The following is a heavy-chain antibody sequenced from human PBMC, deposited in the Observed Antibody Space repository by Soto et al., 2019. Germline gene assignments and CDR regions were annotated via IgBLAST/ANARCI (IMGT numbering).Heavy chain of an antibody. Sequence: GASVKVSCKASGCTFSSYAISWVRQAPGQVLEWMGGIIPIFGTANYAQKFQGRVTITADESTSTAYMELSSLRSEDTAVYYCARYDANLYYYDRSGPHAFDIWGQGTMVTVSS. D-gene: IGHD3-22*01. CDR1: GCTFSSYA. J-gene: IGHJ3*02. CDR3: ARYDANLYYYDRSGPHAFDI. V-gene: IGHV1-69*13. CDR2: IIPIFGTA.